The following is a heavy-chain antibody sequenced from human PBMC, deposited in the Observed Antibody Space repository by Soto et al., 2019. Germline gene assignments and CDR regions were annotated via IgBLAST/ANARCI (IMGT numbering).Heavy chain of an antibody. CDR1: GGTFSSYA. D-gene: IGHD4-17*01. V-gene: IGHV1-69*01. CDR2: IIPIFGTA. Sequence: QVQLVQSGAEVKKPGSSVKVSCKASGGTFSSYAISWVRQAPGQGLEWMGGIIPIFGTANYAQKFQGRVTITADESTSTAYMELSSLRSEDTAVYYCARADSDHGGNRYYYYYGMDVWGQGTTVTVSS. J-gene: IGHJ6*02. CDR3: ARADSDHGGNRYYYYYGMDV.